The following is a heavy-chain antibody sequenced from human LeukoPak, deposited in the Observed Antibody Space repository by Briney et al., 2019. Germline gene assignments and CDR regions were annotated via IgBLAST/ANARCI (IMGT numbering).Heavy chain of an antibody. D-gene: IGHD2-21*02. CDR3: ARWGAAHSTEIDAFDI. J-gene: IGHJ3*02. CDR2: ISAYNGNT. V-gene: IGHV1-18*01. Sequence: ASVKVSCKASVYTFTSYGISWVRQAPGQGLEWMGWISAYNGNTNNAQKLKGRVTMTKDTSTSTAYMELRSLRSDNTAVYYCARWGAAHSTEIDAFDIWGQGTMVTVSS. CDR1: VYTFTSYG.